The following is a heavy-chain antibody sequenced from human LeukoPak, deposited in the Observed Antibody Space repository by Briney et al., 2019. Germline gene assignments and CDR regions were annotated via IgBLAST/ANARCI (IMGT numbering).Heavy chain of an antibody. J-gene: IGHJ3*02. V-gene: IGHV3-23*01. Sequence: GGSLRLSCAASGFTFSSYAMSWVRQAPGKGLEWVSPISGSGGGTYYAASVKGRFTISRDNSQNMLFLQMNSLRAEDTAVYYCAEDSSGYNDAFDIWGQGTMVTVSS. CDR2: ISGSGGGT. D-gene: IGHD3-22*01. CDR1: GFTFSSYA. CDR3: AEDSSGYNDAFDI.